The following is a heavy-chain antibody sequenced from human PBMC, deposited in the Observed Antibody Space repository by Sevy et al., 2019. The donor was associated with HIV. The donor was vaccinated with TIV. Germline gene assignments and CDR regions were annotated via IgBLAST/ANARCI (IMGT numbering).Heavy chain of an antibody. D-gene: IGHD2-15*01. Sequence: SETLSLTCAVYGGSFSGYYWSWIRQPPGKGLEWIGEINHSGGTNYNPSLKSRVTISADTSKNQFSLKLNSVTAADTAVYYFARHCTGSSCSHAFDIWGQGTMVTVSS. CDR3: ARHCTGSSCSHAFDI. CDR2: INHSGGT. CDR1: GGSFSGYY. J-gene: IGHJ3*02. V-gene: IGHV4-34*01.